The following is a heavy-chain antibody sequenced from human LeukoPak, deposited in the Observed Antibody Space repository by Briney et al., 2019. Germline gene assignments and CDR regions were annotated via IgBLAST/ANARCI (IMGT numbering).Heavy chain of an antibody. J-gene: IGHJ3*02. CDR1: GGSFSGYY. CDR3: ASLLRYSSGWLYAFDI. Sequence: PSETLSLTCAVYGGSFSGYYWSWIRQPPGKGLEWIGEINHSGSTNYNPPLKSRVTISVDTSKNQFSLKLSSVTAADTAVYYCASLLRYSSGWLYAFDIWGQGTMVTVSS. V-gene: IGHV4-34*01. D-gene: IGHD6-19*01. CDR2: INHSGST.